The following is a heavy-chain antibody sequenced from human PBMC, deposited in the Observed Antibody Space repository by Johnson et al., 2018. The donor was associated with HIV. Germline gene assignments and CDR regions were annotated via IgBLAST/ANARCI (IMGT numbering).Heavy chain of an antibody. CDR2: LSWNGGSI. CDR1: GFTFDDYA. D-gene: IGHD3-22*01. J-gene: IGHJ3*02. CDR3: AREPLGMGSDYYRRTAAHAFDI. Sequence: VQLVESGGGLVKPGRSLRLSCAASGFTFDDYAMPWVRQAPGKGLEWVSGLSWNGGSIGYANSVKGRFTISRDNAKNALSLQMNSLGAEDTALYYCAREPLGMGSDYYRRTAAHAFDIWGQGTMVSVSS. V-gene: IGHV3-9*01.